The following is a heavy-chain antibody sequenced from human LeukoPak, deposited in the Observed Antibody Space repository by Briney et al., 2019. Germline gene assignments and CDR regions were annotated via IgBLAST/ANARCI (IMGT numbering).Heavy chain of an antibody. D-gene: IGHD5-12*01. Sequence: ASVKVSCKASGYTFTSYGISWVRQAPGQGLEWMGIITSSGGSTSYAQKFQGRVTMTRDTSTSTVYMELSSLRSEDTAVYYCARDGPVDIVATIDGFDYWGQGTLVTVSS. J-gene: IGHJ4*02. CDR1: GYTFTSYG. V-gene: IGHV1-46*01. CDR3: ARDGPVDIVATIDGFDY. CDR2: ITSSGGST.